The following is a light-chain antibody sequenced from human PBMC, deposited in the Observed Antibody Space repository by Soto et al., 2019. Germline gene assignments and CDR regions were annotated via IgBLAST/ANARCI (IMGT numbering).Light chain of an antibody. CDR1: SSNIGSNT. J-gene: IGLJ1*01. V-gene: IGLV1-44*01. Sequence: QSVLTQPPSASGTPGQRVTISCSGSSSNIGSNTVNWYQQLPGTAPKLLIYSNNQRPSGVPDRFSGSKSGTSASLAISGLQSEDEADYYCAAWDERLNSYVFGTGIKSP. CDR3: AAWDERLNSYV. CDR2: SNN.